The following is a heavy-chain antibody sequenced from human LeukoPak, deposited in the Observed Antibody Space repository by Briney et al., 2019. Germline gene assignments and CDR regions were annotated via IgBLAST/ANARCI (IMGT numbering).Heavy chain of an antibody. Sequence: GESLKISCKGSGYSFTSYWIGWVRQMPGKGLEWMGIIYPGDSDTRYSPSFQGQATISADKSISTAYLQWSSLKASDTAMYYCARQDKQLDYYYYGMDVWGQGTTVTVSS. D-gene: IGHD6-13*01. J-gene: IGHJ6*02. CDR3: ARQDKQLDYYYYGMDV. CDR2: IYPGDSDT. CDR1: GYSFTSYW. V-gene: IGHV5-51*01.